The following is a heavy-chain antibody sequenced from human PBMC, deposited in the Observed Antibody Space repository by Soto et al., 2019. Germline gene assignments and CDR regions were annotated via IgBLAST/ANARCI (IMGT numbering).Heavy chain of an antibody. CDR2: VSAYNGKT. Sequence: QIQLVQSGAEVKKPGASAKVSCKASGYIFSNYGISWMRQVPGQGLEWMGWVSAYNGKTNYTQKFQGRVTMTTDTSTTTAYMELRSLRSDDTAVYYCARAIGVGVGTTSSWGQGTLVTVSS. CDR3: ARAIGVGVGTTSS. V-gene: IGHV1-18*01. D-gene: IGHD1-26*01. CDR1: GYIFSNYG. J-gene: IGHJ5*02.